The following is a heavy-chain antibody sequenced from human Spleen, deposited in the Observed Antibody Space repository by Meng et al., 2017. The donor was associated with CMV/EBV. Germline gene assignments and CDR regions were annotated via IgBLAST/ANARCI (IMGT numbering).Heavy chain of an antibody. D-gene: IGHD3-22*01. CDR3: ARDHRYYDSSGYFSY. V-gene: IGHV1-18*01. CDR2: ISAYNGNT. CDR1: GGTFSSYA. Sequence: SGGTFSSYAISWVRQDPGQGLEWMGWISAYNGNTNYAQKLQGRVTMTTDTSTSTAYMKLRSLRSDDTAVYYCARDHRYYDSSGYFSYWGQGTLVTVSS. J-gene: IGHJ4*02.